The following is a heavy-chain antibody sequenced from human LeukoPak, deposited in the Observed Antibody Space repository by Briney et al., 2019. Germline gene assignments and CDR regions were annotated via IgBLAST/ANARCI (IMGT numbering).Heavy chain of an antibody. D-gene: IGHD6-6*01. CDR2: IYTSGST. J-gene: IGHJ5*02. CDR1: GGSISSYY. V-gene: IGHV4-4*07. CDR3: ARDGEAARNFNWFDP. Sequence: SETLSLTCTVSGGSISSYYWSWIRQPAGKGLEWIGRIYTSGSTNYNPSLKSRVTMSVDTSKNQFSLKLSSVTAAGTAVYYCARDGEAARNFNWFDPWGQGTLVTVSS.